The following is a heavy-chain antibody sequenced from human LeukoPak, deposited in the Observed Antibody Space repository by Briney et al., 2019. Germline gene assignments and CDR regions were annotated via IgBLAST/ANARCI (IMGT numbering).Heavy chain of an antibody. Sequence: ASVKVSCKASGYTFTGYYMHWVRQAPGQGLEWMGWINPNSGGTNYAQKFQGRVTMTRDTPISTAYMELSRLRSDDTAVYYCARTDYDFWSEGYWGQGTLVTVSS. CDR2: INPNSGGT. CDR3: ARTDYDFWSEGY. D-gene: IGHD3-3*01. J-gene: IGHJ4*02. CDR1: GYTFTGYY. V-gene: IGHV1-2*02.